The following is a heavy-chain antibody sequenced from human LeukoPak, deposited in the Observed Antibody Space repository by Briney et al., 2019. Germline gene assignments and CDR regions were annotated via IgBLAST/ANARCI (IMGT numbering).Heavy chain of an antibody. CDR1: GYTFTSYG. V-gene: IGHV1-18*01. J-gene: IGHJ4*02. CDR3: AVWGIAAAGTKFDY. CDR2: ISAYNGNT. Sequence: ASVKVSRKASGYTFTSYGISWVRQAPGQGLEWMGWISAYNGNTNYAQKLQGRVTMTTDTSTSTAYMELRSLRSDDTAVYYCAVWGIAAAGTKFDYWGQGTLVTVSS. D-gene: IGHD6-13*01.